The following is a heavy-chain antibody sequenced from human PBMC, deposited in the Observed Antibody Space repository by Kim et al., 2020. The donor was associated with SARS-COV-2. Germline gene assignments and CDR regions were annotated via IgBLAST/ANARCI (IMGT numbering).Heavy chain of an antibody. CDR2: ISGSGGST. V-gene: IGHV3-23*01. J-gene: IGHJ4*02. D-gene: IGHD2-15*01. CDR3: AKDREGVVVVVAVLFDY. Sequence: GGSLRLSCAASGFTFRSYAMSWVRQAPGKGLEWVSAISGSGGSTYYADSVKGRFTISRDNSKNTLYLQMNSLRAEDTAVYYCAKDREGVVVVVAVLFDYRGQGAWVTVSA. CDR1: GFTFRSYA.